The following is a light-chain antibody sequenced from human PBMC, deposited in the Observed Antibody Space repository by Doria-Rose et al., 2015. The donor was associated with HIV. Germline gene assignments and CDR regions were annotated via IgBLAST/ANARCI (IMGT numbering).Light chain of an antibody. CDR1: QSLLYTSKNY. J-gene: IGKJ3*01. Sequence: TQSPESLGMSLGERATFNCKSNQSLLYTSKNYLAWYQQKQGQPPKLLIYWASTRQSGVPARFSGSGSGTDFTLTISSLEAEDVAVYYCQQYYDTPSFGPGTTVDIK. V-gene: IGKV4-1*01. CDR3: QQYYDTPS. CDR2: WAS.